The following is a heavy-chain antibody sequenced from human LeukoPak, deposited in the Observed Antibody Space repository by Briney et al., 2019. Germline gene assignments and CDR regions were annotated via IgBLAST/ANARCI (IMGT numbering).Heavy chain of an antibody. J-gene: IGHJ6*02. V-gene: IGHV3-23*01. Sequence: GGSLRLSCAASGFTFSSYAIRWVRQAPGTGLEWVSSIPGSGGATYYADSVRGRFSISRDSSKNTVYLQMNSLRDEDTAVYYCARARPWDSSRSYYFGMDVWGHGTTVTVSS. CDR3: ARARPWDSSRSYYFGMDV. CDR2: IPGSGGAT. CDR1: GFTFSSYA. D-gene: IGHD3-22*01.